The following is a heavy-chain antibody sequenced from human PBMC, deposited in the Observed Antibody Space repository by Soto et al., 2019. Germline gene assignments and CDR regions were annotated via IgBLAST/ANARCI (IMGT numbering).Heavy chain of an antibody. CDR2: IYSSGST. D-gene: IGHD4-17*01. CDR1: GGSIDNYY. Sequence: QVQLQESGAGLVKPSETLSLTCTVSGGSIDNYYWSWIRPPPGRGLEWIAFIYSSGSTNYNPSVKRRVTISAETSRSQVSLKLATVTTADTAVYYCARGGTGGRTTVTTYAVWGQGPLVTVSS. J-gene: IGHJ4*02. V-gene: IGHV4-59*01. CDR3: ARGGTGGRTTVTTYAV.